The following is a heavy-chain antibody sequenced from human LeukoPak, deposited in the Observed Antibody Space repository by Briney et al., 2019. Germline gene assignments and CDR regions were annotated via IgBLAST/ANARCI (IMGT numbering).Heavy chain of an antibody. J-gene: IGHJ6*02. Sequence: GGSLRLSCAASGFTSSSYSMNWVRQAPGKGLEWVSYFKSDGTTTAYADFVKGRFTISRDNSKNTLYLQMNSLRAEDTAIYYCTRDRGYSMDVWGRGTTVTVSS. CDR3: TRDRGYSMDV. CDR1: GFTSSSYS. D-gene: IGHD5-12*01. V-gene: IGHV3-74*01. CDR2: FKSDGTTT.